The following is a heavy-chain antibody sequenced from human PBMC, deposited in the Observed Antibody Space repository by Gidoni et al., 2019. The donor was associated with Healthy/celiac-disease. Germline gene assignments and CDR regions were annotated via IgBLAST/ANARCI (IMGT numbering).Heavy chain of an antibody. CDR1: GFTFLSYA. Sequence: QVQLVESGGGVVQPGRSLRLSCAASGFTFLSYAMHWVRQAPGKGLEWVAVISYDGSNKYYADSVKGRFTISRDNSKNTLYLQMNSLRAEDTAVYYCARDRNVLRFFFPHFDYWGQGTLVTVSS. J-gene: IGHJ4*02. V-gene: IGHV3-30-3*01. CDR2: ISYDGSNK. CDR3: ARDRNVLRFFFPHFDY. D-gene: IGHD3-3*01.